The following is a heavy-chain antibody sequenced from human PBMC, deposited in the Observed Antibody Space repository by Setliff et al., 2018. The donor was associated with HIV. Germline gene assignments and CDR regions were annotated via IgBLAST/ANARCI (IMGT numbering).Heavy chain of an antibody. J-gene: IGHJ6*03. CDR3: ARICRTPYYYYYMDV. Sequence: ASVTVSCKASGYAFNSYTLNWVRPATGRGLEWMGWINPNSDNTAYAQKFQGRLTMTRNTSTGTVYMELSSLRSEDTAVYYCARICRTPYYYYYMDVWGKGTTVTVSS. D-gene: IGHD2-15*01. CDR2: INPNSDNT. V-gene: IGHV1-8*01. CDR1: GYAFNSYT.